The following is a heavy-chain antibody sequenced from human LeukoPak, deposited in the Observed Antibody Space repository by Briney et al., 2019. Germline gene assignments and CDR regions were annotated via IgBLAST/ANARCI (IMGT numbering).Heavy chain of an antibody. V-gene: IGHV3-21*01. CDR1: GFTFSSYS. CDR3: GRHSSSLGAFDI. Sequence: GGSLRLSCAASGFTFSSYSMNWVRQAPGKGLEWVSSISSSSSYIYYADSVKGRFTISRDNAKNSLYLQMNSLRAEDTAVYYCGRHSSSLGAFDIWGQGTMVTVSS. D-gene: IGHD6-13*01. J-gene: IGHJ3*02. CDR2: ISSSSSYI.